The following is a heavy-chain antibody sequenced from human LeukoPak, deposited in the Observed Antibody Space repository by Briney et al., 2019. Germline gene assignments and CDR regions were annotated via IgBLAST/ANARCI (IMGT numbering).Heavy chain of an antibody. D-gene: IGHD2-15*01. CDR2: INHSGST. J-gene: IGHJ4*02. Sequence: PSETLSLTCAVYGGSFSGYYWSWIRQPPGKGLEWIGEINHSGSTNYNPSLKSRVTISVDTSKNQFSLKLSSVTAADTAVYCCARVGTMTPREGMEVVAAKDGSSKGGQRSLDYWGQGTLVTVSS. V-gene: IGHV4-34*01. CDR3: ARVGTMTPREGMEVVAAKDGSSKGGQRSLDY. CDR1: GGSFSGYY.